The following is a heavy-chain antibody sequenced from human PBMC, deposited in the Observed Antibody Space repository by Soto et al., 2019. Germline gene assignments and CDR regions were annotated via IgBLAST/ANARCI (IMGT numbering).Heavy chain of an antibody. D-gene: IGHD2-15*01. CDR1: GGSFSGYY. CDR2: INHSGST. Sequence: PSETLSLTCAVYGGSFSGYYWSWIRQPPGKGLEWIGEINHSGSTNYNPSLKSRVTISVDTSKNQFSLKLSSVTAADTAVYYCARGLRSGGDFDYWGQGTLVTVSS. V-gene: IGHV4-34*01. CDR3: ARGLRSGGDFDY. J-gene: IGHJ4*02.